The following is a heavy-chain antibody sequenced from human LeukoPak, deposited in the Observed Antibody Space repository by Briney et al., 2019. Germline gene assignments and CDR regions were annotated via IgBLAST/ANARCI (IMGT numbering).Heavy chain of an antibody. Sequence: PGGSLRLSCAASGFTFSSYWMRWVRQAPGKGLVWVSRINSDGSSTSYADSVKGRFTISRDNAKNTLYLQMNSLRAEDTAVYYCARAGIVGATPVDYWGQGTLVTVSS. CDR1: GFTFSSYW. D-gene: IGHD1-26*01. CDR2: INSDGSST. CDR3: ARAGIVGATPVDY. J-gene: IGHJ4*02. V-gene: IGHV3-74*01.